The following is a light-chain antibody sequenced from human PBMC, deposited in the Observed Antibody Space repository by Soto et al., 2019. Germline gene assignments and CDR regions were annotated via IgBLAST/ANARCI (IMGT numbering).Light chain of an antibody. V-gene: IGLV3-21*02. J-gene: IGLJ1*01. CDR3: QVWDDSSDNYV. CDR1: NIGRKS. Sequence: SSALAPPPSVSLAPGQTARIAGGGSNIGRKSVHWYQQRPGQAPVLVVYDDSDRPSGIPDRFSGSNSGNTATLTINRVEAGDEADYYCQVWDDSSDNYVFGTGTKVTVL. CDR2: DDS.